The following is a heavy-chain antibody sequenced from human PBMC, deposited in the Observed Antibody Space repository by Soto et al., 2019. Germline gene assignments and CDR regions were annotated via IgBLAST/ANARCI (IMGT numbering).Heavy chain of an antibody. V-gene: IGHV3-23*01. D-gene: IGHD3-3*01. CDR2: ISGSGGRT. CDR3: AKDFWQWAGAPVDI. J-gene: IGHJ3*02. Sequence: GSLRLSCAASGFTFSSYAMSWVRQAPGKGLEWVSAISGSGGRTYYADSVKGRLTISRDNSKNTRYLQMNSLRAEETAVYYCAKDFWQWAGAPVDIWGQGTMVTVSS. CDR1: GFTFSSYA.